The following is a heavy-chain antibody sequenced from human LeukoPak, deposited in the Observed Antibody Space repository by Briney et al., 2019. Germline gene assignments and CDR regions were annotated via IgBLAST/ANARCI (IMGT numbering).Heavy chain of an antibody. CDR3: ARVGRIPDYGDYVLTSPVVWYFDL. CDR2: INHSGST. J-gene: IGHJ2*01. V-gene: IGHV4-34*01. Sequence: SETLSLTCAVYGGSFSGYYWSWIRQPPGKGLEWIGEINHSGSTNYNPSLKSRVTISVDTSKNQFSLKLSSVTAADTAVYYCARVGRIPDYGDYVLTSPVVWYFDLWGRGTLVTVSS. CDR1: GGSFSGYY. D-gene: IGHD4-17*01.